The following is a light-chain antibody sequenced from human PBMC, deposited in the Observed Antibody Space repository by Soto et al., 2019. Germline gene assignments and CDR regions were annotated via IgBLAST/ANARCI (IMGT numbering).Light chain of an antibody. CDR1: QSINGW. Sequence: DIQMTQSPSTLSAFVGDRVIITCRTSQSINGWLAWYQQVPGKPPKLLIYKTSSLESGVPSRFSGSGSGTEFTLTITNLQPDDFATYYCQQYNSYSIFTFGPGTKVYIK. CDR3: QQYNSYSIFT. CDR2: KTS. V-gene: IGKV1-5*03. J-gene: IGKJ3*01.